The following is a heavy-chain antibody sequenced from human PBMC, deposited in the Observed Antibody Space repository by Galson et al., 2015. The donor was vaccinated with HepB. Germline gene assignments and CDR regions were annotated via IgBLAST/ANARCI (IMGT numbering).Heavy chain of an antibody. J-gene: IGHJ3*02. Sequence: SLRLSCAASGFTFDDYAMHWVRQAPGKGLEWVSGISWNSSGIGYADSMKGRFTISRDNAKNSLYLQMNSLRAEDTALYYCAKETGTTGTFDIWGQGTMVTVSS. D-gene: IGHD1-7*01. CDR2: ISWNSSGI. V-gene: IGHV3-9*01. CDR1: GFTFDDYA. CDR3: AKETGTTGTFDI.